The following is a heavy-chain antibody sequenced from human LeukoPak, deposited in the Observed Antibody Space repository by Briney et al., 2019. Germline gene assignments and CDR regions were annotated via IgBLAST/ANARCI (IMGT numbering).Heavy chain of an antibody. CDR2: INHSGST. CDR1: GGSFIGYY. V-gene: IGHV4-34*01. D-gene: IGHD6-13*01. J-gene: IGHJ4*02. Sequence: SETLSLTCAVYGGSFIGYYWSWIRQPPGKGLEWIGEINHSGSTNYNPSLKSRVTISVDTSKNQFSLKLSSVTAADTAVYYCARALAAAGNYWGQGTLVTVSS. CDR3: ARALAAAGNY.